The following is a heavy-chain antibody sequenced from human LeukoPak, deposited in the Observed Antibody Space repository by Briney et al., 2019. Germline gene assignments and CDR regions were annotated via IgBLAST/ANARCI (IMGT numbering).Heavy chain of an antibody. CDR3: ARGETGYYTSGYYYYGMDV. V-gene: IGHV1-18*01. J-gene: IGHJ6*02. D-gene: IGHD3/OR15-3a*01. Sequence: GASVKVSCKASGYTFTSYGISWVRQAPGQGLEWMGWISAYNGNTNYAQKLQGRVTMTTDTSTSTAYMELRSLRSDDTAVYYCARGETGYYTSGYYYYGMDVWGQGTTVTVPS. CDR2: ISAYNGNT. CDR1: GYTFTSYG.